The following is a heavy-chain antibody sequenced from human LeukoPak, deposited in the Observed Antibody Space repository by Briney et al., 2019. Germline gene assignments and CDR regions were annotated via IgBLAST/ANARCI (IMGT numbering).Heavy chain of an antibody. D-gene: IGHD6-19*01. Sequence: GGSLRLSCAASGLTFRSYAMHWVRQAPGKGLGWVAVISYDGSKKYFADSVKGRFTISRDNSKNTLYLQMNSLRAEDTAVYYCARNPVALYYFDYWGQGTLVTVSS. CDR3: ARNPVALYYFDY. J-gene: IGHJ4*02. CDR1: GLTFRSYA. CDR2: ISYDGSKK. V-gene: IGHV3-30-3*01.